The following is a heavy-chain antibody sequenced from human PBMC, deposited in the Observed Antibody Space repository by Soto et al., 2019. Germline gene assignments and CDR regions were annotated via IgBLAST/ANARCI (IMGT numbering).Heavy chain of an antibody. Sequence: PGGSLRLSCSASGFIISAYTMGWVRLAPGKGLEWVASLFSGGVSTRYADSVTGRFTISRDNSKNMLYLQMNSLGVDDTAAYYCARDRQPDAIWTFDYWGRGILVTVS. J-gene: IGHJ4*02. CDR3: ARDRQPDAIWTFDY. CDR2: LFSGGVST. CDR1: GFIISAYT. D-gene: IGHD2-8*01. V-gene: IGHV3-23*03.